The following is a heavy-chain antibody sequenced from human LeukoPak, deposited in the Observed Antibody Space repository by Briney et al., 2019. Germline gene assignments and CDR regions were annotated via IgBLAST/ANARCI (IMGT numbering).Heavy chain of an antibody. CDR2: IKQDGSKK. J-gene: IGHJ4*02. CDR1: GFTFSGSA. Sequence: PGGSLRLSCATSGFTFSGSAMHWVRQAPGKGLEWVANIKQDGSKKSYVDSVKGRFTISRDNAKNSLYLQMNSLRAEDTAIYYCTRVGYIDEGIDYWGQGTLVTVSS. D-gene: IGHD5-24*01. V-gene: IGHV3-7*04. CDR3: TRVGYIDEGIDY.